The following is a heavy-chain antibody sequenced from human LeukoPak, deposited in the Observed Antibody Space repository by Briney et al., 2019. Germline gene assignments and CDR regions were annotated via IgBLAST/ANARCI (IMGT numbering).Heavy chain of an antibody. Sequence: SGPALVKPTQTLTLTFTFSGFSLSTSGMCVSWIRQPPGKALEWLARIDWDDDKYYSTSLKTRLTISKDTSKNQVVLTMTNIDPVDTATYYCARILGYSYGYYFDYWGQGTLVTVSS. V-gene: IGHV2-70*11. D-gene: IGHD5-18*01. J-gene: IGHJ4*02. CDR2: IDWDDDK. CDR1: GFSLSTSGMC. CDR3: ARILGYSYGYYFDY.